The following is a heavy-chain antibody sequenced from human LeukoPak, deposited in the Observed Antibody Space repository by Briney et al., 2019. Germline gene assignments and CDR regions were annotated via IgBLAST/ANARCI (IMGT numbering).Heavy chain of an antibody. Sequence: GRSLRLSCAASGFTFSSYAMTWVRQAPGKGLEWVSTITESGGNTYYADSVKGRFTISRDNSKNTLYLQMDSLRAEDTAIYYCASQIAVFGGAWYFDYWGQGTLVTVSS. D-gene: IGHD1-14*01. CDR2: ITESGGNT. J-gene: IGHJ4*02. V-gene: IGHV3-23*01. CDR1: GFTFSSYA. CDR3: ASQIAVFGGAWYFDY.